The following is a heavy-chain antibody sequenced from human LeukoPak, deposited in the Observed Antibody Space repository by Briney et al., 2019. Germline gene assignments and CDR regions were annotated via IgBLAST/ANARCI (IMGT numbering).Heavy chain of an antibody. V-gene: IGHV1-69*05. CDR1: GGTFSSYA. J-gene: IGHJ4*02. CDR2: IIPIFGTA. Sequence: SVKVSCKASGGTFSSYAISWVRQAPGQGLEWMGRIIPIFGTANYAQKFQGRVTITTDESTSTAYMELSSLRSEDTAVYYCARDFSAYCGSDCYLDWGQGTLVTVSS. D-gene: IGHD2-21*02. CDR3: ARDFSAYCGSDCYLD.